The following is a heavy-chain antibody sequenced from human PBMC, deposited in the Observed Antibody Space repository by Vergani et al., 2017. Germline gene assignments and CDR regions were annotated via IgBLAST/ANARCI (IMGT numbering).Heavy chain of an antibody. CDR3: VRGRYSGSSSPYYDL. Sequence: QVQLLESGPGLVKPSQTLSLTCSVSGESITRHSYYWTWIRQPAGKPLEWVGHIYVDGSTNYNPSLKSRVSISLDTSKNQPSLRLTSVTAADTAVFYCVRGRYSGSSSPYYDLWGHGTLVRVSS. D-gene: IGHD1-26*01. CDR1: GESITRHSYY. V-gene: IGHV4-61*02. CDR2: IYVDGST. J-gene: IGHJ4*01.